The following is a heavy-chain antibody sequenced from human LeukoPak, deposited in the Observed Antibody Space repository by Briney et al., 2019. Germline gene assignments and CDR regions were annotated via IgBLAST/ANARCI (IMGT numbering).Heavy chain of an antibody. Sequence: SETLSLTCTVSGGSISSYYWSWIRQPPGKGLEWIGYIYYSGSTNYNPSLKSRVTISVDTSKNQFSLKLSSATAADTAVYYCARHASAYGGKRGGYYFDYWGQGTLVTVSS. CDR1: GGSISSYY. D-gene: IGHD4-17*01. CDR2: IYYSGST. CDR3: ARHASAYGGKRGGYYFDY. V-gene: IGHV4-59*08. J-gene: IGHJ4*02.